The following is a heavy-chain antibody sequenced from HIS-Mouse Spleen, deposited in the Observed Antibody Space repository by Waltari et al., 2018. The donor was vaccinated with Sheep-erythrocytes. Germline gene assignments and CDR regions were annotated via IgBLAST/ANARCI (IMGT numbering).Heavy chain of an antibody. CDR3: ARETEWELSFDY. V-gene: IGHV3-74*01. D-gene: IGHD1-26*01. CDR2: INSDGSST. Sequence: EVQLVESGGGLVQPGVSLRLSCAASGFPFRSSWMHWVRQGPGKGLVWVSRINSDGSSTSYAYSVKGRFTISRDNAKNTLYLQMNSLRAEDTAVYYCARETEWELSFDYWGQGTLVTVSS. J-gene: IGHJ4*02. CDR1: GFPFRSSW.